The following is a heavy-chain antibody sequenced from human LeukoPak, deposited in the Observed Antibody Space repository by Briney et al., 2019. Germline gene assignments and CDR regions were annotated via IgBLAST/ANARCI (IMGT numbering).Heavy chain of an antibody. CDR3: ARDRGGSYSAIDY. CDR1: GFTFDDYA. J-gene: IGHJ4*02. CDR2: ISWNSGSI. V-gene: IGHV3-9*01. D-gene: IGHD2-15*01. Sequence: GGSLRLSCEASGFTFDDYAMHWVRQAPGKGLEWVSGISWNSGSIGYADSVKGRFTISRDNAEKSLYLQMNSLRAEDTAVYYCARDRGGSYSAIDYWGQGTLVTVSS.